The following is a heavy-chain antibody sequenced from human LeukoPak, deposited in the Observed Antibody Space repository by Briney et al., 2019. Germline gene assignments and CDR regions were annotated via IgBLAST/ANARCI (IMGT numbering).Heavy chain of an antibody. D-gene: IGHD6-19*01. CDR3: ARDGGAVAGENWFDP. CDR2: INPNSGGT. CDR1: GYTFTGYY. Sequence: GASVKVSCKASGYTFTGYYMHWVRQAPGQGLEWMGWINPNSGGTNYAQKFQGRVTMTRDTSISTAYMELSRLRSDDTAVYYCARDGGAVAGENWFDPWGQGTLVTVSS. V-gene: IGHV1-2*02. J-gene: IGHJ5*02.